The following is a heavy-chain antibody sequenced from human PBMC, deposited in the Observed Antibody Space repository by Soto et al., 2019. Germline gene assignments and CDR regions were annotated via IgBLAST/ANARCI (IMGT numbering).Heavy chain of an antibody. CDR3: AKPPGCNNVVPAYFDY. V-gene: IGHV3-23*04. Sequence: EVQLVDSGGGLVQPGESLRLSCAGSGFTFSAYAMSWVRQAPGKGLEWVSSISASAITTYNTDSVRGRFTISRDNSRNTVYLQMNSLRAEDTAVYFCAKPPGCNNVVPAYFDYWGGGTRVTVSS. D-gene: IGHD2-15*01. CDR2: ISASAITT. J-gene: IGHJ4*02. CDR1: GFTFSAYA.